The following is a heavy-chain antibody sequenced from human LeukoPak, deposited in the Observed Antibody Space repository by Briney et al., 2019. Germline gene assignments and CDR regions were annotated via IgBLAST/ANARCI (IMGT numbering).Heavy chain of an antibody. Sequence: PGGSLRLSCAASGFTFSTYAMNWVRQAPGKGLEWVALISYDGSHKHYADSLQGRFTVSRDNSKNTLYLQMNSLRVDDTAVYYCARDGYSSGWFQHVDAFDIWGQGTMVTVSS. CDR3: ARDGYSSGWFQHVDAFDI. CDR1: GFTFSTYA. CDR2: ISYDGSHK. J-gene: IGHJ3*02. D-gene: IGHD6-19*01. V-gene: IGHV3-30-3*01.